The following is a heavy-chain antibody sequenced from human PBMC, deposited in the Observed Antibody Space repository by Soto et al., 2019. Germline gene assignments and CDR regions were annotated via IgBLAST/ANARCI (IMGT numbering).Heavy chain of an antibody. V-gene: IGHV1-69*02. D-gene: IGHD3-3*01. Sequence: ASVKVSCKASGGTFSSYTISWVRQAPGQGLEWMGKIIPILGIANYAQKFQGRVTITADKSTSTAYMELSSLRSEDTAVYYCARGGYDFWSGYRPQHYYYYMDVWGKGTTVTVSS. CDR1: GGTFSSYT. CDR2: IIPILGIA. CDR3: ARGGYDFWSGYRPQHYYYYMDV. J-gene: IGHJ6*03.